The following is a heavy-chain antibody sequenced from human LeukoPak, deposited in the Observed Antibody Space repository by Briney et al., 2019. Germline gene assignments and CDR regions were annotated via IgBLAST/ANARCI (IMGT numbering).Heavy chain of an antibody. J-gene: IGHJ4*02. Sequence: SVKVSCKASGDTFSSYAISWVRQAPGQGLEWMGGIIPIFGTANYAQKFQGRVTITTDESTSTAYMELSSLRSEDTAVYYCARPRERGYSYGYIYWGQGTLVTVSS. V-gene: IGHV1-69*05. CDR2: IIPIFGTA. CDR1: GDTFSSYA. D-gene: IGHD5-18*01. CDR3: ARPRERGYSYGYIY.